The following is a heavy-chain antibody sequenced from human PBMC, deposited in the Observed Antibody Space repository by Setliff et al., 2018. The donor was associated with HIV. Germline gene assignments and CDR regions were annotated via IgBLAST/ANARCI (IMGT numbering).Heavy chain of an antibody. CDR1: GGTFSSYP. CDR2: IIPIFGTT. CDR3: ARGRNYDSSGYGDYYYMDV. D-gene: IGHD3-22*01. J-gene: IGHJ6*03. V-gene: IGHV1-69*13. Sequence: VKVSCKASGGTFSSYPISWVRQAPGQGLEWMGGIIPIFGTTHYAQKFQGRVTVTADESTSTAYMQLSSLRSDDTAVYYCARGRNYDSSGYGDYYYMDVWGKGTTVTVSS.